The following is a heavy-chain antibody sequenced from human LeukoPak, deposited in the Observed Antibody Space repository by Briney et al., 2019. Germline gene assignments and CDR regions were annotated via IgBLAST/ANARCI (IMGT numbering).Heavy chain of an antibody. CDR3: ARGTFYGGNSPFAFDI. J-gene: IGHJ3*02. CDR1: GFTVSSNY. Sequence: GRSLRLSCAASGFTVSSNYMSWVRQAPGKGLEWVSVFYSGGSRYYADSVKGRLTISRDNSKNTLYFQVNSLRAEDTAVYYCARGTFYGGNSPFAFDIWGQGTMVTVSS. D-gene: IGHD4-23*01. V-gene: IGHV3-53*01. CDR2: FYSGGSR.